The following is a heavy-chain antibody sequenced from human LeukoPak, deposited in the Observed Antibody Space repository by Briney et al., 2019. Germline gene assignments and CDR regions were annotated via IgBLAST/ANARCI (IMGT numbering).Heavy chain of an antibody. CDR2: ISSSSSYI. J-gene: IGHJ4*02. D-gene: IGHD1-26*01. Sequence: PGGSLRLSCAASGFTFSDDRMNWVRQAPGKGLEWVSSISSSSSYIYYADSVKGRFTISRDNAKNSLYLQMNSLRAEDTAVYYCASDRYSGSYFDYWGQGTLVTVSS. CDR3: ASDRYSGSYFDY. CDR1: GFTFSDDR. V-gene: IGHV3-21*01.